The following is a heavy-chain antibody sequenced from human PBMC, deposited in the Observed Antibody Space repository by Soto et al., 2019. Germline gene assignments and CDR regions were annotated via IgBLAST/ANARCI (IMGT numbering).Heavy chain of an antibody. Sequence: QGQLVESGGGVVQPGRSLRLSCAASGFTFSSYGMHWVRQAPGKGLEWVAVRSYDGSNTYYADSVKGRFTISRDNSKNTLYLQMNSLRAEDTAVYYCAKDGNVYSSGWYAPSLDYWGQGTLVTVSS. CDR1: GFTFSSYG. D-gene: IGHD6-19*01. CDR2: RSYDGSNT. CDR3: AKDGNVYSSGWYAPSLDY. J-gene: IGHJ4*02. V-gene: IGHV3-30*18.